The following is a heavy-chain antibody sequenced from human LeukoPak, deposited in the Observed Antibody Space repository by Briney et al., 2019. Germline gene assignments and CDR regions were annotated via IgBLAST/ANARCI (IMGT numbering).Heavy chain of an antibody. CDR2: ISGSGLSK. D-gene: IGHD7-27*01. CDR1: GLTLRSYA. CDR3: AKDTGNWGGALDI. J-gene: IGHJ3*02. Sequence: AGGSLRLSCAASGLTLRSYAMNWVRQATGKGLVWVADISGSGLSKNYADSGRGQFTISRENSKRTLYLEMNSRRGEDTAIYYCAKDTGNWGGALDIWGQGTMVTVSS. V-gene: IGHV3-23*01.